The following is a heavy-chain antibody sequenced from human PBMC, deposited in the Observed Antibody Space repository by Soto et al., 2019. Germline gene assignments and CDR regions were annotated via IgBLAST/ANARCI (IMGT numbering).Heavy chain of an antibody. D-gene: IGHD3-3*01. V-gene: IGHV3-48*02. CDR1: VFIFSNYA. CDR3: ARRHYDFWSGYYTGMDV. CDR2: ISSSSSTI. Sequence: PGWSLRLSCAPSVFIFSNYAMSRVRQAPGKGLEWVSYISSSSSTIYYADSVKGRFTISRDNAKNSLYLQMNSLRDEDTAVYYCARRHYDFWSGYYTGMDVWGQGTTVTVSS. J-gene: IGHJ6*02.